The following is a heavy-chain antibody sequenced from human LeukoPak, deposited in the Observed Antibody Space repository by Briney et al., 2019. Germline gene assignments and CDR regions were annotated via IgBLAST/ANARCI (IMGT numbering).Heavy chain of an antibody. D-gene: IGHD3-22*01. CDR1: GFTFISFG. CDR2: ISYDGSNK. Sequence: PGGSLRLSCAASGFTFISFGMHWVRQAPGKRLEWVALISYDGSNKYYADSVKGRFTISRDNSKNTLYLQMNSLRAEDAAVYYCAKDWDPGYYDSSGSYPDYWGQGTLVTVSS. V-gene: IGHV3-30*18. CDR3: AKDWDPGYYDSSGSYPDY. J-gene: IGHJ4*02.